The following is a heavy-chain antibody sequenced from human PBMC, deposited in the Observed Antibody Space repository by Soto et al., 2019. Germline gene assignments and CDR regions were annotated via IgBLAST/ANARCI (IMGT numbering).Heavy chain of an antibody. CDR2: FYYSGST. J-gene: IGHJ4*02. CDR1: GGSISSYY. Sequence: SETLSLTCTVSGGSISSYYLSWIRQPPGKGLEWIVYFYYSGSTNYNPSLKSRVTISVDTSKNQFSLKLSSVTAADTAVYYCARGTLTSYFDYWGQGTLVTVSS. CDR3: ARGTLTSYFDY. V-gene: IGHV4-59*01.